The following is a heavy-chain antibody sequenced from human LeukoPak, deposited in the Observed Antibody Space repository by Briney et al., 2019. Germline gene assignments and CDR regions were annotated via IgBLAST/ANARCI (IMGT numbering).Heavy chain of an antibody. CDR2: ISGSGGST. D-gene: IGHD3-22*01. Sequence: PGGSLRLSCAASGFTFSSYAMSWVRQAPGKGLEWVSAISGSGGSTYYADSVKGRFTISRDNSKNTLYLQMNSLRAEDTAVYYCAIYYDSSGSIDHWGQGTLVTVSS. J-gene: IGHJ4*02. V-gene: IGHV3-23*01. CDR3: AIYYDSSGSIDH. CDR1: GFTFSSYA.